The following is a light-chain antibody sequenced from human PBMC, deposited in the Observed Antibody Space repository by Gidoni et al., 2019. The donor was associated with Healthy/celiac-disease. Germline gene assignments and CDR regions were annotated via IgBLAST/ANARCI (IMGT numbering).Light chain of an antibody. Sequence: EIVLTQSPATLSLSPGERATLSCRASQSVSSYLAWYQQKPGQAPRLLIYYASHMATGIPSSFSGSGSVTDFTLTISSLEPEDFAVYYCQQRSNLFGQGTRLEIK. V-gene: IGKV3-11*01. CDR3: QQRSNL. CDR2: YAS. CDR1: QSVSSY. J-gene: IGKJ5*01.